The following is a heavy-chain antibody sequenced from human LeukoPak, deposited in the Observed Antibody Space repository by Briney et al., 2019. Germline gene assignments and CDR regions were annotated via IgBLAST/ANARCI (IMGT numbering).Heavy chain of an antibody. Sequence: SETLSLTCTVSGGSISTSNYYWGWIRQPPGKGLEWIGNIFYSGSTYYSPSLKSRVTISLETPRNQFSLKLTSVTAADTAVYYCAKGEEQWLVYYFDYWGQGTLVTVSS. V-gene: IGHV4-39*07. J-gene: IGHJ4*02. CDR1: GGSISTSNYY. D-gene: IGHD6-19*01. CDR2: IFYSGST. CDR3: AKGEEQWLVYYFDY.